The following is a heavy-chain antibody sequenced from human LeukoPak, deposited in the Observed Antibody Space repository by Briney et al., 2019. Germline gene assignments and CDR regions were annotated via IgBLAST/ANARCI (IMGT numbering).Heavy chain of an antibody. V-gene: IGHV4-31*03. Sequence: PSETLSLTCTVSGGSISSGGYYWSWIRQHPGKGLEWIGYIYYSGSTYYNPSLKSRVTISVDTSKNQFSLKLSSVTAADTAVYYCARARCSSSWYGYYYYYGMDVWGQGTTVTVSS. CDR1: GGSISSGGYY. J-gene: IGHJ6*02. CDR2: IYYSGST. D-gene: IGHD6-13*01. CDR3: ARARCSSSWYGYYYYYGMDV.